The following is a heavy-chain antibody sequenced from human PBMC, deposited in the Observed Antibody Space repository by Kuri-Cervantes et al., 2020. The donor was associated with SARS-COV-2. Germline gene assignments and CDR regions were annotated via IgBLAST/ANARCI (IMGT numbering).Heavy chain of an antibody. CDR3: ARAPSFDP. CDR1: GGSISSGDYY. J-gene: IGHJ5*02. CDR2: IYYGGST. V-gene: IGHV4-30-4*01. Sequence: SETLSLTCTVSGGSISSGDYYWSWIRQPPGKGLEWIGYIYYGGSTYYNPSLKSRVTISVDTSKNQFSLKLSSATAADTAVYYCARAPSFDPWGQGTLVTVSS.